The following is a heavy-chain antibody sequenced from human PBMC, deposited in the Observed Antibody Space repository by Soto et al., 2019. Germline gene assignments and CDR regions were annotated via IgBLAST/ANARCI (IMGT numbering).Heavy chain of an antibody. CDR2: YDPEDAKT. V-gene: IGHV1-24*01. CDR3: ASQNWRWREQFDH. Sequence: GASVKVSCKLSGYTLLELSIHWVRQAPGKGLEWMGGYDPEDAKTIYAQKSQGRVIMTEDTSTNTAYLEVRGLRYEDTAVYYCASQNWRWREQFDHWGQGXLVTV. J-gene: IGHJ4*02. CDR1: GYTLLELS. D-gene: IGHD1-1*01.